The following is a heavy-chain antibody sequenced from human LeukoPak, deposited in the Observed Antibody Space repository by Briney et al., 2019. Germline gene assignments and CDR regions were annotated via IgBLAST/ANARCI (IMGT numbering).Heavy chain of an antibody. CDR2: ISGSGVST. D-gene: IGHD3-10*01. J-gene: IGHJ4*02. V-gene: IGHV3-23*01. CDR1: GFIFSSYA. CDR3: AKIYYGIRGGFDS. Sequence: RGSLRLSCAPSGFIFSSYAMTWVRQAPGKGLEWVSAISGSGVSTFYSDSVQGRFTISRDNSKNTLYLQMNSLRAEDTAVYYCAKIYYGIRGGFDSWGQGTLVTVSS.